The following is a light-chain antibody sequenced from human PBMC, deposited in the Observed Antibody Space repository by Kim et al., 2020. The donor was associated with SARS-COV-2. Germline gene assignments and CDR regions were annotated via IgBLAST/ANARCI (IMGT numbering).Light chain of an antibody. CDR3: QSYDSSNWV. Sequence: GKTVTISCTGSSGSIASNYVQWYQQRPGSASTTVIYEDNQRPSGVPDRFSGSIDSSSNSASLTISGLKTEDEADYYCQSYDSSNWVFGGGTQLTVL. J-gene: IGLJ3*02. CDR2: EDN. CDR1: SGSIASNY. V-gene: IGLV6-57*02.